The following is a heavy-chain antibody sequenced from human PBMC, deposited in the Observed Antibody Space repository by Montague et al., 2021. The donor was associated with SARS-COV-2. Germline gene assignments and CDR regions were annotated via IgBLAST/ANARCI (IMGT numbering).Heavy chain of an antibody. V-gene: IGHV4-59*01. CDR3: ARDFDY. J-gene: IGHJ4*02. CDR2: IYYGGAV. Sequence: SETLSLTCTVSGGSITGYYWSWLRRSPGKGLEWIAYIYYGGAVNYNPSLGSRVTISTDTSKNQLSLTVNSVTAADTAVYYCARDFDYWGQGTLVTVSS. CDR1: GGSITGYY.